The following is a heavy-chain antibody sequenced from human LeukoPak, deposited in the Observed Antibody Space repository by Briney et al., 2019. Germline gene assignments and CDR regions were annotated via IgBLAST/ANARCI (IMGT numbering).Heavy chain of an antibody. Sequence: GRSLRLSCAASGFTFSNFGMHWVRQAPGKGLEWVTFISYDGGNEYYVDSVKGRFTISRDNSKNTLYLQMNSLGAEDTAVYYCARDVYGMDVWGQGTTVTVSS. CDR1: GFTFSNFG. V-gene: IGHV3-33*05. J-gene: IGHJ6*02. CDR3: ARDVYGMDV. CDR2: ISYDGGNE.